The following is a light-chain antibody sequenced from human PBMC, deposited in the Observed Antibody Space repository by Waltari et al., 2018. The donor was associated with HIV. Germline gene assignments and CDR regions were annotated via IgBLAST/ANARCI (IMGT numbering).Light chain of an antibody. Sequence: DIVMTQSPDSLAVSLGARATINFKSSQSVLYSSNNKNYLAWYQQKPGQPPKLLIYWASTRESGVPDRFSGSGSGTDFTLTISSLQAEDVAVYYCQQYYSTPAFGQGTKVEIK. CDR1: QSVLYSSNNKNY. V-gene: IGKV4-1*01. J-gene: IGKJ1*01. CDR2: WAS. CDR3: QQYYSTPA.